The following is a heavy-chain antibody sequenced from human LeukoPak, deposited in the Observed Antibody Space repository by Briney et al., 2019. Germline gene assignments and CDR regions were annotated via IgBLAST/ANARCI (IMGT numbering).Heavy chain of an antibody. CDR3: AKGRGYCSGGSCYSDY. CDR1: GFIFSNLW. J-gene: IGHJ4*02. D-gene: IGHD2-15*01. Sequence: GGSLRLSCAASGFIFSNLWMTWVRQTPGKGLEWVSAISGSDSSSYYADSVKGRFTISRDNSKNTLYLQMNSLRAEDTAVYYCAKGRGYCSGGSCYSDYWGQGTLVTVSS. CDR2: ISGSDSSS. V-gene: IGHV3-23*01.